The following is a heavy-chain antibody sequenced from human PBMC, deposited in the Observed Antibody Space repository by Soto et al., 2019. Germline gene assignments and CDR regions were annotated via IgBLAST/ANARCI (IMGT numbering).Heavy chain of an antibody. CDR1: GCTFTDYA. J-gene: IGHJ4*02. CDR2: ISGIGGST. CDR3: ARGSSGYISSWYYFDY. D-gene: IGHD6-13*01. V-gene: IGHV3-23*01. Sequence: GWLRGSGAASGCTFTDYALSWVRQAPGKGLEWVATISGIGGSTYLADSVKGRLSISRDNSKNTVSLLMNSLRAEDTAVSFCARGSSGYISSWYYFDYWGRGTPVTVYS.